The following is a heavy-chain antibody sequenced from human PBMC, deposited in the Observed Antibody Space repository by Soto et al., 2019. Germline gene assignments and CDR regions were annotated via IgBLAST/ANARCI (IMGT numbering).Heavy chain of an antibody. J-gene: IGHJ6*02. D-gene: IGHD6-13*01. V-gene: IGHV4-30-4*01. CDR1: GGSISSGDYY. CDR2: IYYSGST. CDR3: ARDDAYSSPPGGMDV. Sequence: SETLSLTCTVSGGSISSGDYYWSWIRQPPGKGLEWIGYIYYSGSTYYNPSLKSRVTISVDTSKNQFSLKLSSVTAADTAVYYWARDDAYSSPPGGMDVWGQGTTVT.